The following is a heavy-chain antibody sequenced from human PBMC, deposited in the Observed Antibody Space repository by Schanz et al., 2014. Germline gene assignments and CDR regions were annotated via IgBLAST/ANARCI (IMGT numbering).Heavy chain of an antibody. Sequence: VQLVESGGDLVKPGGSLRLSCAASEFSFSSFGMNWVRQAPGKGLEWVSYISSSSSTIYYADSVKGRFTISRDNSKNTLYLQINNLRAEDTAVYYCAYYDVLTGFDYWGQGTQVTVSS. V-gene: IGHV3-48*01. D-gene: IGHD3-9*01. CDR2: ISSSSSTI. J-gene: IGHJ4*02. CDR1: EFSFSSFG. CDR3: AYYDVLTGFDY.